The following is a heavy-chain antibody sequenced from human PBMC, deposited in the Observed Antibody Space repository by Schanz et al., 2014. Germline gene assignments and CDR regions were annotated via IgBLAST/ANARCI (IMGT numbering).Heavy chain of an antibody. Sequence: QVQLVQSGAEVKKPGASVKVSCKASGYTFTGHYMHWVRQAPGQGLEWMGRINPNSGGTNYAQKFQGRGTMTWDTSTSTAYMELRRLRSDDTAIYYCARDGHSSNWRSYFFYGLDVWGQGTTVTVSS. V-gene: IGHV1-2*06. CDR1: GYTFTGHY. D-gene: IGHD6-13*01. J-gene: IGHJ6*02. CDR2: INPNSGGT. CDR3: ARDGHSSNWRSYFFYGLDV.